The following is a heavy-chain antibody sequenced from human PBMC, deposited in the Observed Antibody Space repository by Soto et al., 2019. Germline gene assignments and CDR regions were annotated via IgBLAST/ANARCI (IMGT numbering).Heavy chain of an antibody. CDR2: ISSSSSTI. J-gene: IGHJ5*02. CDR3: ARELYSSEEYNWFDL. V-gene: IGHV3-48*02. CDR1: GFTFSSDS. Sequence: EVQLVESGGGLVQPGGSLRLSCAASGFTFSSDSMNWVRQAPGKGLEWVSYISSSSSTIYYADSVKGRFTISRDNAKNSLYLQRNSLRDDDTAVYYCARELYSSEEYNWFDLWGQGTLVTVSS. D-gene: IGHD6-25*01.